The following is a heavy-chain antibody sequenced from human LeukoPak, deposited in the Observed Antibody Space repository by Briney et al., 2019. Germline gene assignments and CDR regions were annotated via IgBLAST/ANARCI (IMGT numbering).Heavy chain of an antibody. J-gene: IGHJ4*02. Sequence: SETLSLTCDVSGGPIDSTNWWNWVRQPPGKGLEWIGEIHHDGRINYNPSLKSRVTLSVDKSKNQFSLRLNSVTAADTAMYYCARSHDHLWGNYPDYWGQGTLVTVSS. CDR3: ARSHDHLWGNYPDY. D-gene: IGHD3-16*02. V-gene: IGHV4/OR15-8*01. CDR1: GGPIDSTNW. CDR2: IHHDGRI.